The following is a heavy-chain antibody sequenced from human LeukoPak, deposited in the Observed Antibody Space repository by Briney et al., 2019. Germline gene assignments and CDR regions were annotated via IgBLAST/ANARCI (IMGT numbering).Heavy chain of an antibody. CDR3: ARALTAVAGTYDDY. Sequence: ASVKVSCKASGGTFSNYAITWVRQAPGQGLEWMGGIIPMFGTASYAQKFQGRVTITADNSTSTAYMELSSLRSDDTAVYYCARALTAVAGTYDDYWGQGTLVTVSS. J-gene: IGHJ4*02. CDR2: IIPMFGTA. D-gene: IGHD6-19*01. CDR1: GGTFSNYA. V-gene: IGHV1-69*06.